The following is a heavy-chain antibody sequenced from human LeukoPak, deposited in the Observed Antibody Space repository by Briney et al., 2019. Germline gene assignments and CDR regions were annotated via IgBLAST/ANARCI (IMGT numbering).Heavy chain of an antibody. V-gene: IGHV3-7*01. CDR1: GFTFSSYW. CDR2: IKQDGSEK. J-gene: IGHJ3*02. Sequence: GGSLRLSCAASGFTFSSYWMSWVRQAPGKGLEWVANIKQDGSEKYYVDSVKGRFTISRDNAKNSLYLQMNSLRAEDTAVYYCAREGSAYCGGDCYSGAFDIWGQGTMVTVSS. CDR3: AREGSAYCGGDCYSGAFDI. D-gene: IGHD2-21*01.